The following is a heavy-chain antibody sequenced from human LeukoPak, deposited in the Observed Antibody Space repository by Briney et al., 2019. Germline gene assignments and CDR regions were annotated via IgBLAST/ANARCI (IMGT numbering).Heavy chain of an antibody. V-gene: IGHV3-7*01. CDR2: IKHVGGET. Sequence: PGGSLRLSCAAPGFTFTSYWMSWGRRAPGKGLEWGANIKHVGGETYYVDSVKGRFNIYRDNAKNSVYLQMNSLRAEDTAVYYCATTSGTYYYDSSGYYASVQGLFDYWGQGTLVTVSS. D-gene: IGHD3-22*01. CDR3: ATTSGTYYYDSSGYYASVQGLFDY. J-gene: IGHJ4*02. CDR1: GFTFTSYW.